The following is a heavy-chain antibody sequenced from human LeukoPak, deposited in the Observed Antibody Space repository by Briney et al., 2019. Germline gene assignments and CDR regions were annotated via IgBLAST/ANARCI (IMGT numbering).Heavy chain of an antibody. CDR2: IWHDGSNK. CDR1: EFNFNGYG. D-gene: IGHD1-26*01. CDR3: ARAAILLVGGSTGAFDI. V-gene: IGHV3-33*01. Sequence: GGSLRLSCEASEFNFNGYGMHWVRQAPGKGLEWVAVIWHDGSNKYYADSVKGRFTISRDNSKNSLYLQMNSLRAEDTAVYYCARAAILLVGGSTGAFDIWGRGTMVTVSS. J-gene: IGHJ3*02.